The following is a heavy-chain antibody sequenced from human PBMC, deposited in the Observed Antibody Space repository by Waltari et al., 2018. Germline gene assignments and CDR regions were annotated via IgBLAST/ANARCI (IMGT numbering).Heavy chain of an antibody. CDR1: GFSLSTSGVG. V-gene: IGHV2-5*01. Sequence: QITLKESGPTLVKPTQTLTLTCTFSGFSLSTSGVGVGWIRQPPGKALEWLALIYWNDDKRYSPSLKSRLTITKDTSKNQVVLTMTNMDPVDTATYYCAHRRGSGSYRHMDVWGKGTTVTVSS. CDR3: AHRRGSGSYRHMDV. D-gene: IGHD3-10*01. CDR2: IYWNDDK. J-gene: IGHJ6*03.